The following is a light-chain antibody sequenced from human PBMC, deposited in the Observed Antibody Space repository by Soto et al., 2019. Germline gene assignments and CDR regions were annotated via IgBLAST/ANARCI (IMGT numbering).Light chain of an antibody. Sequence: QSALTQPASVSGSPGQSITISCTGTSSDVGNYNYVSWYQQYSGKAPKLMISEVSNRPSGVPNRFSGSKSGNTASLTISGLQADDEADYYCSSFTTNTTWVFGGGTKVTVL. CDR1: SSDVGNYNY. CDR2: EVS. CDR3: SSFTTNTTWV. J-gene: IGLJ3*02. V-gene: IGLV2-14*01.